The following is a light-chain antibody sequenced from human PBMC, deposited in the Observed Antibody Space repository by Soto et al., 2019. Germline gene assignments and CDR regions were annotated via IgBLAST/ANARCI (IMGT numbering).Light chain of an antibody. CDR1: ESITNND. J-gene: IGKJ2*01. Sequence: EIVLMQSPDILSLSPGERATVSCRASESITNNDLAWYQKKPGQAPRLLLYGASTRPTGIPDRFSGSGSGTDFTLTIDRLEPEDFAVYFCHHYSTSPPYTFGQGTKLDIK. CDR3: HHYSTSPPYT. CDR2: GAS. V-gene: IGKV3-20*01.